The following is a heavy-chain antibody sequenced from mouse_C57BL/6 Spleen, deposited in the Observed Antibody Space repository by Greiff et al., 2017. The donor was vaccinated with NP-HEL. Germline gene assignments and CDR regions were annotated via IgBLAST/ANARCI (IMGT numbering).Heavy chain of an antibody. Sequence: VQLQQSGPELVKPGASVKMSCKASGYTFTDYNMHWVKQSHGKSLEWIGYINPNNGGTSYNQKFKGKATLTVNKSSSTAYMELRSLTSEDSAVYYCANYYGSSAGYYAMDYWGQGTSVTVSS. CDR2: INPNNGGT. V-gene: IGHV1-22*01. CDR1: GYTFTDYN. CDR3: ANYYGSSAGYYAMDY. J-gene: IGHJ4*01. D-gene: IGHD1-1*01.